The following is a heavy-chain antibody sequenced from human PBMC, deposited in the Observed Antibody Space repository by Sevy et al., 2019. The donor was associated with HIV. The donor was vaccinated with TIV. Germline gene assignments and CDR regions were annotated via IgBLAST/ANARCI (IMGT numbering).Heavy chain of an antibody. CDR1: GGSISSSSYY. J-gene: IGHJ5*02. Sequence: SETLSLTCTVSGGSISSSSYYWGWIRQPPGKGLEWIGSIYYSGSTYYNPSLKSRVTISVDTSKNQFSLKRSSVTAADTAVYYCARRSFDIVLVPAALGWFDPWGQGTLVTVSS. V-gene: IGHV4-39*01. CDR3: ARRSFDIVLVPAALGWFDP. D-gene: IGHD2-2*01. CDR2: IYYSGST.